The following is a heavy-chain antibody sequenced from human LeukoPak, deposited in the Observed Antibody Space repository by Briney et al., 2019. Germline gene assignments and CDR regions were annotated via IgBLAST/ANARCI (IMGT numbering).Heavy chain of an antibody. J-gene: IGHJ4*02. CDR2: IASDGSST. CDR3: ARGRPHGNDY. D-gene: IGHD4-23*01. CDR1: GFTFSSYW. Sequence: GGSLRLSCAASGFTFSSYWMNWLRQAPGKGLVWVSRIASDGSSTTYADSVKGRFSISRDNAKNTLYLQMNSLRVEDTAVYYCARGRPHGNDYWGQGTLVTVSS. V-gene: IGHV3-74*01.